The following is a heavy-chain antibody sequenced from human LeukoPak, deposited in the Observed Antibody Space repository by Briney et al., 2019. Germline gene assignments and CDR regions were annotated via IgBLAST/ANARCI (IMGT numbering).Heavy chain of an antibody. Sequence: GGSLRLSCAASGFTFSSYGMHWVRQAPGKGLEWVAVISYDGSNKYYADSVKGRFTISRDNSKNTLYLQMNSLRAEDTAVYYCAKAIPIEYYYYYGMDVWGQGTTVTVSS. J-gene: IGHJ6*02. CDR3: AKAIPIEYYYYYGMDV. CDR2: ISYDGSNK. V-gene: IGHV3-30*18. CDR1: GFTFSSYG.